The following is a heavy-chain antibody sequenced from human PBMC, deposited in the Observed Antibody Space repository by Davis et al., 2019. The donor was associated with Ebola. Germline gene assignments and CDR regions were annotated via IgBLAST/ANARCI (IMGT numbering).Heavy chain of an antibody. D-gene: IGHD1-26*01. Sequence: ASVKVSCKASGYTFTGYYMHWVRQAPGQGLEWMGWINPNSGGTNYAQKFQGWVTMTRDTSISTAYMELTSLTSDDTAVYYCARTYRGAAQRKYYPMDVWGQGTTVTVSS. V-gene: IGHV1-2*04. J-gene: IGHJ6*02. CDR3: ARTYRGAAQRKYYPMDV. CDR1: GYTFTGYY. CDR2: INPNSGGT.